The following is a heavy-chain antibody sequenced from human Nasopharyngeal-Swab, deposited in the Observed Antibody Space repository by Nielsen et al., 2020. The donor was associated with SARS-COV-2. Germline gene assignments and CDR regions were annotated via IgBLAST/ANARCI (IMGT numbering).Heavy chain of an antibody. V-gene: IGHV3-21*01. CDR1: GFAFNTYS. CDR2: ISGSGSYV. D-gene: IGHD1-26*01. CDR3: ARIAGRGSIYYYYMDV. Sequence: GALKISCAGSGFAFNTYSMIWVRQVPGEGLGWVSSISGSGSYVYYADSVKGRFTISKDSAKNSLYLQMNSLRADDTAVYFCARIAGRGSIYYYYMDVWGTGTTVTVSS. J-gene: IGHJ6*03.